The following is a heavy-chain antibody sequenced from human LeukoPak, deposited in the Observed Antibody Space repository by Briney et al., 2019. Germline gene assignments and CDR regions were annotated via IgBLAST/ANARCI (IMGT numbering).Heavy chain of an antibody. CDR2: IKRDESYT. D-gene: IGHD7-27*01. Sequence: HPGGSLRLSCAASGFTFRTYCMSWVRQAPGKGLEWVACIKRDESYTEYVDSVKGRFTISRDNAKNSVYLQMISLRVEDTAVYYCARWGWAQSEFEYWGRGTLVTVSS. CDR1: GFTFRTYC. V-gene: IGHV3-7*01. J-gene: IGHJ4*02. CDR3: ARWGWAQSEFEY.